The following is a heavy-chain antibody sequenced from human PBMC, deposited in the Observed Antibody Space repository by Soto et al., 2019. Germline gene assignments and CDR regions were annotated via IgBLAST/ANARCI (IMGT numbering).Heavy chain of an antibody. Sequence: QVQLVESGGGVVQPGRSLRLSCAASGFTFSSYGMHWVRQAPGKGLEWVAVIWYDGSNKYYADSVKGRFTISRDNSKNTLYLEMNSLRAEDTAVYYCARDIGIYGYCSGGSCYLRYYYGMDVWGQGTTVTVSS. CDR1: GFTFSSYG. CDR2: IWYDGSNK. V-gene: IGHV3-33*01. J-gene: IGHJ6*02. CDR3: ARDIGIYGYCSGGSCYLRYYYGMDV. D-gene: IGHD2-15*01.